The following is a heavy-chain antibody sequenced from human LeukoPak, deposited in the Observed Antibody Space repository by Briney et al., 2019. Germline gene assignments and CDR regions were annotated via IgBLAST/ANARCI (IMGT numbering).Heavy chain of an antibody. D-gene: IGHD4-11*01. CDR2: IYDSGST. Sequence: SETLSLTCTVSGGSISSSSYYWGWVRQPPGKGLGWIGSIYDSGSTSYNPSLKSQVTISAHTSKNQFSLKVSSVTAADTAVYYCARHLVASSNGNWFDPWGQGTLVTVSS. CDR3: ARHLVASSNGNWFDP. CDR1: GGSISSSSYY. J-gene: IGHJ5*02. V-gene: IGHV4-39*01.